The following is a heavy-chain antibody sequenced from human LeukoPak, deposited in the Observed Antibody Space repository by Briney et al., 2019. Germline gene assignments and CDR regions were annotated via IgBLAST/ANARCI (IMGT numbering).Heavy chain of an antibody. CDR1: GYIFIDYE. J-gene: IGHJ6*03. Sequence: ASVKVSCKTSGYIFIDYEINWVRQATGQGLEWMGWMNPKSGDTGYEQKFQGRATITRDSSISTVYMELSSLRSDDTALYYCARGRYMDVWGKGTTVTVSS. CDR2: MNPKSGDT. V-gene: IGHV1-8*03. CDR3: ARGRYMDV.